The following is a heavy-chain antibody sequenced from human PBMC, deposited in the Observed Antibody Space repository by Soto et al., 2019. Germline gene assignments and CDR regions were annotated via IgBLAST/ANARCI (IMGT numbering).Heavy chain of an antibody. CDR1: GFTFSSYA. D-gene: IGHD2-15*01. CDR3: AKRALYCSGGSCYSNFDY. J-gene: IGHJ4*02. V-gene: IGHV3-23*01. Sequence: EVQLLESGGGLVQPGGSLRLSCAASGFTFSSYAMSWVRQAPGQGLEWVSAISGSGGSTYYADSVKGRFTISRDKSKHTLYLQMNSLRAEDTAVYYCAKRALYCSGGSCYSNFDYWGQGALVTVSS. CDR2: ISGSGGST.